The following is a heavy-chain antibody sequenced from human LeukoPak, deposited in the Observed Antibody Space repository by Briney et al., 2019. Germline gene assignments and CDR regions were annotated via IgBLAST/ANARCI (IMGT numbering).Heavy chain of an antibody. CDR2: IYPGDSDT. Sequence: GESLKISCKGSGYSFTSYWIGWVRQMPGKGLEWMGIIYPGDSDTRYSPSFQGQVTISADKSISTAYLQWSSLKASDTAIYYCARHELLWFGELFSGWFDPRGQGTLVTVSS. J-gene: IGHJ5*02. CDR1: GYSFTSYW. CDR3: ARHELLWFGELFSGWFDP. D-gene: IGHD3-10*01. V-gene: IGHV5-51*01.